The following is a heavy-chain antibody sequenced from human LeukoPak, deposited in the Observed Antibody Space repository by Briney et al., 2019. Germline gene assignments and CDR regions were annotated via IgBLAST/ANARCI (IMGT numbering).Heavy chain of an antibody. CDR3: AREMEFTGYDFGLDN. D-gene: IGHD5-12*01. Sequence: SGGSLRLSCAVSGFSFSGYEMNWVRQAPGKGLEGISYISSRGSATYYADSVKGRFIISRDDAKDSLDLQMNSLRAEDPAVYYCAREMEFTGYDFGLDNWGQATLVTVSS. CDR2: ISSRGSAT. CDR1: GFSFSGYE. J-gene: IGHJ4*02. V-gene: IGHV3-48*03.